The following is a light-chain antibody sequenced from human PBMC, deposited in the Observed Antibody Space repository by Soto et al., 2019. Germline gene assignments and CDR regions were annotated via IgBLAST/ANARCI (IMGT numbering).Light chain of an antibody. V-gene: IGKV3-11*01. CDR3: QQRSHWPSYT. CDR2: DAS. CDR1: QSVSSY. J-gene: IGKJ2*01. Sequence: IVLTQSPATLSLSPGERATLSCRASQSVSSYLAWYQQKPGQAPRLLIYDASNRATGIPARFSGSGSGTDFTLTISSLEPEAFAVYYCQQRSHWPSYTFGQGTKLEIK.